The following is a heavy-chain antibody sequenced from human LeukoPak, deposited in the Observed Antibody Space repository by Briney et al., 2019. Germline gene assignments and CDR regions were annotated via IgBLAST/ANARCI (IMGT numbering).Heavy chain of an antibody. CDR2: ISSSSSYI. CDR1: GFTFSSYS. CDR3: ARDLHSSSEGYFDY. D-gene: IGHD6-13*01. V-gene: IGHV3-21*01. J-gene: IGHJ4*02. Sequence: GGSLRLSCAASGFTFSSYSMNWVRQAPGKGLEWVSSISSSSSYIYYADSMKGRFTISRDNAKNSLYLQMNSLRAEDTAVYYRARDLHSSSEGYFDYWGQGTLVTVSS.